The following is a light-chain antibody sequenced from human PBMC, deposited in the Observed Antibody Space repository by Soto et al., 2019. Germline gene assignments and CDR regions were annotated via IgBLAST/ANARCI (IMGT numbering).Light chain of an antibody. Sequence: QSVLTQPASVSGSPGQSITISCTGTSSDVGGFHYVSWYQQHPGKAPKLMIYEGSKRPSGVSNRFSGSKSGNTASLTISGLQAEDEADYYCCSYAGSSTVVFGGGTKLTVL. CDR3: CSYAGSSTVV. CDR2: EGS. J-gene: IGLJ2*01. CDR1: SSDVGGFHY. V-gene: IGLV2-23*01.